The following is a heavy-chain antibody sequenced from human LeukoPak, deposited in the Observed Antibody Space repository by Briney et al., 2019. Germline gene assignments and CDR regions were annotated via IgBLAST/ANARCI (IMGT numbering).Heavy chain of an antibody. CDR2: IYYSGST. Sequence: ESSETLSLTCTVSGGSVSSGSYYWGWIRQPPGKGLEWIGYIYYSGSTNYNPSLKSRVTISVDTSKNQFSLKVNSVTAADTAVYYCARRGDGYNHFDYWGQGTLVTVSS. J-gene: IGHJ4*02. CDR3: ARRGDGYNHFDY. CDR1: GGSVSSGSYY. V-gene: IGHV4-61*01. D-gene: IGHD5-24*01.